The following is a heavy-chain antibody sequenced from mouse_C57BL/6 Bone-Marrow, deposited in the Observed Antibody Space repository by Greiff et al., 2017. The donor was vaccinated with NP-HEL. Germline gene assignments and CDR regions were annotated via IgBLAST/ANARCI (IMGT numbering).Heavy chain of an antibody. CDR3: ARRELGRFAY. V-gene: IGHV5-6*01. J-gene: IGHJ3*01. D-gene: IGHD4-1*01. Sequence: EVHLVESGGDLVKPGGSLKLSCAASGFTFSSYGMSWVRQTPDKRLEWVATISSGGSYTYYPDSVKGRFTISRDNAKNTLYLQMSSLKSEDTAMYYCARRELGRFAYWGQGTLVTVSA. CDR1: GFTFSSYG. CDR2: ISSGGSYT.